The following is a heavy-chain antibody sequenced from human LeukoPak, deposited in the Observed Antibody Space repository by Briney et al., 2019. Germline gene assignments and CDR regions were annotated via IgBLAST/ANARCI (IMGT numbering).Heavy chain of an antibody. CDR3: ARSPGGVSAVAGHPFDY. D-gene: IGHD6-19*01. Sequence: ETLSLPCAVYGGSFSGYYWSWIRQPPGKGLEWIGEINHSGSTNYNPSLKSLVTISVDTSKNQFSLKLSSVTAADTAVYYCARSPGGVSAVAGHPFDYWGQGTLVTVSS. CDR1: GGSFSGYY. J-gene: IGHJ4*02. CDR2: INHSGST. V-gene: IGHV4-34*01.